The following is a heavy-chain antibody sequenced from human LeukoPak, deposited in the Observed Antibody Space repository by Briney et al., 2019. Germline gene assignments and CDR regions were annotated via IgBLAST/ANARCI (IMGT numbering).Heavy chain of an antibody. Sequence: VASVKVSCKASGGTFSSYAISWVRQAPGQGLEWMGGIIPIFGTANYAQKFQGRVTITADKSTSTAYMELSSLRSEDTAVYYCARVGTEVDYFDYWGQGTLVTASS. D-gene: IGHD1-1*01. V-gene: IGHV1-69*06. CDR1: GGTFSSYA. CDR2: IIPIFGTA. J-gene: IGHJ4*02. CDR3: ARVGTEVDYFDY.